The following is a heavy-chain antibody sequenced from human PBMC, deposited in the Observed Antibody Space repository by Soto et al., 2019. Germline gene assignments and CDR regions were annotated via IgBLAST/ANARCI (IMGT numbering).Heavy chain of an antibody. V-gene: IGHV4-34*01. CDR2: INHSGST. J-gene: IGHJ5*02. CDR1: GGSFSGYY. Sequence: SETLSLTCAVYGGSFSGYYWSWIRQPPGKGLEWIGEINHSGSTNYNPSLKSRVTISVDTSKNQFSLKLSSVTAVDTAVYYCARWGDCSGGSCYRGWFDPWGQGTLVTVSS. D-gene: IGHD2-15*01. CDR3: ARWGDCSGGSCYRGWFDP.